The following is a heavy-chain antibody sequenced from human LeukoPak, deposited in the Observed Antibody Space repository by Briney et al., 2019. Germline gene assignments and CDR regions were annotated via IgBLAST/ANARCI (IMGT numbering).Heavy chain of an antibody. Sequence: GGSLRLSCAASGFTFSSYSMNWVRQAPGKGLEWVSYISSSSTIYYADSVKGRFTISRDNAKNSLYLQMNSLRDEDTAVYYCARVEEPYDILTGYYTWYYFDYWGQGTLVTVSS. V-gene: IGHV3-48*02. CDR3: ARVEEPYDILTGYYTWYYFDY. CDR2: ISSSSTI. CDR1: GFTFSSYS. D-gene: IGHD3-9*01. J-gene: IGHJ4*02.